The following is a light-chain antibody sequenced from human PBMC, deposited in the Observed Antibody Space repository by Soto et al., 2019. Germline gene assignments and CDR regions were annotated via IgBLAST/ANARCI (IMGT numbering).Light chain of an antibody. J-gene: IGLJ1*01. CDR1: SSDVGGYKY. V-gene: IGLV2-14*01. CDR3: TSYTSSSIFYV. Sequence: QSVLSQPASVSASPGQSITISCTGTSSDVGGYKYVSWYQQLPGKAPKLMIYEVSNRPSGVSNRFSGSKSGNTASLTISGLQAEDEADYYCTSYTSSSIFYVFGTGTKVTVL. CDR2: EVS.